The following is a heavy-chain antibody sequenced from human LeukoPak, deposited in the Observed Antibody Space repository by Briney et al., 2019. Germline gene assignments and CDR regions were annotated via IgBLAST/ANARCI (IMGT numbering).Heavy chain of an antibody. CDR3: ARDPLITYYYDSSGSHADWFDP. CDR2: ISSSSSYI. V-gene: IGHV3-21*01. D-gene: IGHD3-22*01. CDR1: GFTFSSYS. Sequence: GGSLRLSCAASGFTFSSYSMNWVRQAPGKGLEWVSSISSSSSYIYYADSVKGRFTISRDNAKNSLYLQMNSLRAEDTAVYYCARDPLITYYYDSSGSHADWFDPWGQGTLVTVSS. J-gene: IGHJ5*02.